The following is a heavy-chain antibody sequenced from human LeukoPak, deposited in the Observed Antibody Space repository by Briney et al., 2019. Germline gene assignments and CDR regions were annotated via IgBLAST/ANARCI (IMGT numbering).Heavy chain of an antibody. Sequence: GGSLRLSCAASGFTFSSYWMNWVRQAPGKGLEWVSSISSSSSYIYYADSVKGRFTISRDNAKNSLYLQMNSLSAEDTAVYYCAKDLSPLYYYYGMDVWGQGTTVTVSS. CDR3: AKDLSPLYYYYGMDV. V-gene: IGHV3-21*04. J-gene: IGHJ6*02. CDR2: ISSSSSYI. CDR1: GFTFSSYW.